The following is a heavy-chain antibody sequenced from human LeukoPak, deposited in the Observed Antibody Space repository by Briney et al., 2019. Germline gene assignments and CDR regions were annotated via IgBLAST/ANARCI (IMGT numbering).Heavy chain of an antibody. J-gene: IGHJ3*02. Sequence: SETLSLTCAVSGYSISSGYYWGWIRQPPGRGWGWFGIIYSSGSTYYKPSLKSRVTISVDTSKNQFSLRLSSVTAADTAVYYCARPCSTSWFGESADAFDIWGQGTMVTVSS. CDR1: GYSISSGYY. CDR2: IYSSGST. D-gene: IGHD3-10*01. V-gene: IGHV4-38-2*01. CDR3: ARPCSTSWFGESADAFDI.